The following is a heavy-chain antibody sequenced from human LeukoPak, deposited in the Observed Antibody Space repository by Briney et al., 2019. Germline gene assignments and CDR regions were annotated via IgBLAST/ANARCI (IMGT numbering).Heavy chain of an antibody. CDR1: EFTFSTYA. Sequence: GGSLRLSCAASEFTFSTYAMHWVRQAPGKGLEWVSDISSSSSTIHYADSVKGRFTISRDNAKNSVYLQMSSLRAEDTAVYYCAREASVGRRPFDYWGQGTLVTVSS. CDR3: AREASVGRRPFDY. D-gene: IGHD1-26*01. V-gene: IGHV3-48*01. J-gene: IGHJ4*02. CDR2: ISSSSSTI.